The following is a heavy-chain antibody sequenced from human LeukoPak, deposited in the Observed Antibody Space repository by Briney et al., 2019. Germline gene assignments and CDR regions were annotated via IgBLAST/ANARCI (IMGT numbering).Heavy chain of an antibody. D-gene: IGHD1-26*01. CDR3: ATTTIRLGY. Sequence: SETLSLTCTVPGGSISSSSHYWGWIRQPPGKGLEWIGSTYYRGSTYHNPSLKSRVTISVDTSKNQFSLKLSSVTAADTAVYCCATTTIRLGYWGQGTLVTVSS. CDR2: TYYRGST. V-gene: IGHV4-39*07. CDR1: GGSISSSSHY. J-gene: IGHJ4*02.